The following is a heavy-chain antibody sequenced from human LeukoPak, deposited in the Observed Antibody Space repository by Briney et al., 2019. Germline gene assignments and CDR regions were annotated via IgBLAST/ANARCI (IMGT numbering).Heavy chain of an antibody. Sequence: ASVKVSCKASGGTFSSYAISWVRQAPGQGLEWMGWINAYNGNTNHAQKFQGRLTLTTDTSTTTGYMELRSLRSDDTAVYYCAREPYSISSDFDSWGQGTLVTISS. CDR3: AREPYSISSDFDS. J-gene: IGHJ4*02. CDR2: INAYNGNT. D-gene: IGHD2-2*01. V-gene: IGHV1-18*01. CDR1: GGTFSSYA.